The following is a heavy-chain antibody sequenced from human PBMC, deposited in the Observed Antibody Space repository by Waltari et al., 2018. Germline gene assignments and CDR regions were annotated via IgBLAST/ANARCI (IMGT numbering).Heavy chain of an antibody. CDR3: ARADSSTAYFYYYMDV. CDR1: GGSISTYY. D-gene: IGHD6-13*01. Sequence: QVELQESGPGLVKASETLSLTCTVSGGSISTYYWSWIRQPPGKGLEYIGYGYYTGTTNSNPALKNRVTISLDTSKNQFSLKVNSVTAADTAVYYCARADSSTAYFYYYMDVWGTGTTVTVSS. V-gene: IGHV4-59*01. CDR2: GYYTGTT. J-gene: IGHJ6*03.